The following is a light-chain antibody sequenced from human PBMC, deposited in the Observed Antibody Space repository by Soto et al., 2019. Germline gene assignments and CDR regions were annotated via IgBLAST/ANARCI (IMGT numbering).Light chain of an antibody. Sequence: ERVFASSSGALSFSPVERAPLSCRASQSVSSSYLAWYQQKPGQAPRLLIYGASSRATGIPDRFSGSGSGTDFTLTISRLETEDFAVYYCQQYGSSWTFGQGTKVDIK. V-gene: IGKV3-20*01. CDR3: QQYGSSWT. CDR1: QSVSSSY. J-gene: IGKJ1*01. CDR2: GAS.